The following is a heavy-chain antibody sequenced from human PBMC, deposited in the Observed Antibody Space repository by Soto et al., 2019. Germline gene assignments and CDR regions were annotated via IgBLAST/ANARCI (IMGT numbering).Heavy chain of an antibody. J-gene: IGHJ4*02. V-gene: IGHV5-51*03. CDR3: ARTDYDSGTFDS. CDR2: IYPGDSDV. Sequence: EVQLVPSGAEVKKPGESLKISCKGSGYSFSGYWINWVREMPGKGLEWMGTIYPGDSDVRYSPSFQGQVTISVDKSISIVYLQWSSLKASDTAIYYCARTDYDSGTFDSWGQGTLVTVSS. D-gene: IGHD3-10*01. CDR1: GYSFSGYW.